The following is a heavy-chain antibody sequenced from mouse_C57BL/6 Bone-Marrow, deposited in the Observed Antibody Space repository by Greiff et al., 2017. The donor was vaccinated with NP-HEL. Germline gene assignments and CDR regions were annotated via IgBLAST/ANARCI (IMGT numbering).Heavy chain of an antibody. CDR2: ISYSGST. V-gene: IGHV3-8*01. D-gene: IGHD1-1*01. CDR1: GYSITSDY. CDR3: ARYGYYGSTLYYAMDY. J-gene: IGHJ4*01. Sequence: EVQLVESGPGLAKPSQTLSLTCSVTGYSITSDYWNWIRKFPGNKLEYMGYISYSGSTYYNPSLKSRISITRDTSKNQYYLQLNSVTTEDTATYYCARYGYYGSTLYYAMDYWGQGTSVTVSS.